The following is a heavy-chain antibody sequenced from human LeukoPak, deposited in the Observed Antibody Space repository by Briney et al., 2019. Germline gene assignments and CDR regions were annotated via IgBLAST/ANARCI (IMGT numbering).Heavy chain of an antibody. CDR2: IKQDGSEK. CDR3: AGHCSSTSCPE. J-gene: IGHJ3*01. V-gene: IGHV3-7*01. D-gene: IGHD2-2*01. CDR1: GFTFSSYW. Sequence: GGSLRLSCAASGFTFSSYWMSWVRQAPGKGLEWVANIKQDGSEKYYVDSVEGRFTISRDNAKNSLYLQMNSLRAEDTAVYYCAGHCSSTSCPEWGQGTMVTVSS.